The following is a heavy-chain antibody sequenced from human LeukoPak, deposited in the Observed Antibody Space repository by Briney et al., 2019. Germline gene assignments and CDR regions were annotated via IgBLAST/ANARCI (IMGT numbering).Heavy chain of an antibody. CDR2: ISYTSHK. CDR3: AKADYGDFKENYYMDV. J-gene: IGHJ6*03. Sequence: PGGSLRLSCAASGFTFTAYAMHWVRQAPGKGLEWVSFISYTSHKYYTDSVKGRFTISRDNSRDTLYLQMSSLRAEDTAVYYCAKADYGDFKENYYMDVWGKGTTVTVSS. D-gene: IGHD4-17*01. CDR1: GFTFTAYA. V-gene: IGHV3-30*04.